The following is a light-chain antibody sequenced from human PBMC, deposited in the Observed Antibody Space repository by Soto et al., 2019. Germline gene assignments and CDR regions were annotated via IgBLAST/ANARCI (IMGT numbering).Light chain of an antibody. Sequence: QSVLTQPPSVSWAPGQRVTISCTGSSSNIGAGYDVHWYQQLPGTAPKLLIYGNSNRPSGVPDRFSGSKSGTSASLAITGLQAEDEADYFCQSYDSSLSAHVVFGGGTKVTVL. CDR2: GNS. J-gene: IGLJ2*01. CDR1: SSNIGAGYD. V-gene: IGLV1-40*01. CDR3: QSYDSSLSAHVV.